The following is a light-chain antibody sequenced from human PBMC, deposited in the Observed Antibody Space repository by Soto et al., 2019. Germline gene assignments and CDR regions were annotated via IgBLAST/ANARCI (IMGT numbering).Light chain of an antibody. Sequence: EIVLTPSPGTLSLSTGERATLSCRATQSVSSNYLAWYQQKPGQAPSLLIYAASNRATGIQDRFSGSASGTDFTLTISRLEPEDFAVYHCQQYGSSPATFGVGTKREIK. CDR3: QQYGSSPAT. J-gene: IGKJ2*01. CDR2: AAS. CDR1: QSVSSNY. V-gene: IGKV3-20*01.